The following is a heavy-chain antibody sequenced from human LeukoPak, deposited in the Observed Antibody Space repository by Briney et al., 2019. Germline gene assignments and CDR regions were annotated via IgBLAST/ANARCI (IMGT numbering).Heavy chain of an antibody. V-gene: IGHV5-51*01. CDR3: AKLTTVVTPRAFDI. CDR1: GSIFTSYW. D-gene: IGHD4-23*01. CDR2: ILPGDSDT. J-gene: IGHJ3*02. Sequence: GASLQISCQGSGSIFTSYWIAWVRQLPGKGLEWMGIILPGDSDTRYSPSFQGHVTISADKSINTAYLQWSSLKASDTAMYYCAKLTTVVTPRAFDIWGRGTLVTVSS.